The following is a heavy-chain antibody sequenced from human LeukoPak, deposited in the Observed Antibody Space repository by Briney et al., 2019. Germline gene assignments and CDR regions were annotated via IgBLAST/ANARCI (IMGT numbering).Heavy chain of an antibody. CDR2: IYYSGST. CDR1: GGSISSGDYY. Sequence: PSETLSLTCTVSGGSISSGDYYWSWIRQPPGKGLEWIGYIYYSGSTYYNPSLKSRVTISVDTSKNQFSLKLSSVTAADTAVYYCARGRKQWLDLRYFDYWGQGTLVTVSS. CDR3: ARGRKQWLDLRYFDY. D-gene: IGHD6-19*01. V-gene: IGHV4-30-4*08. J-gene: IGHJ4*02.